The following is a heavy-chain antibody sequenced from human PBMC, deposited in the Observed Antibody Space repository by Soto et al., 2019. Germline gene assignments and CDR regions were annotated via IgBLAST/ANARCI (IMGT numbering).Heavy chain of an antibody. J-gene: IGHJ4*02. CDR2: IYYSGST. Sequence: SETLSLTCTVFGGSIISDSWSWILQPPGKGLEWIGYIYYSGSTNYNPSLRSRVTRSVDTSNNQFSLKLSSVTAADTAVYFGARDPSGSHCTFECWRQGVLVTVSS. CDR1: GGSIISDS. CDR3: ARDPSGSHCTFEC. D-gene: IGHD5-12*01. V-gene: IGHV4-59*01.